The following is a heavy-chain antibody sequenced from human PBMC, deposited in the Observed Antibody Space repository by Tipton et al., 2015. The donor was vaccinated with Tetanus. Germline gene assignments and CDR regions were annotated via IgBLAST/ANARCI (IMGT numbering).Heavy chain of an antibody. CDR2: ISWNSGSI. CDR3: GKLRSGEPPFHGMDV. J-gene: IGHJ6*02. Sequence: SLRLSCAASGFTFDDYAMHWVRQAPGKGLEWVSGISWNSGSIGYADSVKGRFTISRDNAKNSLYLQMNSLRAEDTALYYCGKLRSGEPPFHGMDVWDQGTSVTVSS. V-gene: IGHV3-9*01. D-gene: IGHD6-19*01. CDR1: GFTFDDYA.